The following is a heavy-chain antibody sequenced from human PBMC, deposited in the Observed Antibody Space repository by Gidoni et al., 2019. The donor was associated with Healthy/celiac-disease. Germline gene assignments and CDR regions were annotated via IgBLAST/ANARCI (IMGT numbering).Heavy chain of an antibody. Sequence: QVQLVESGGGGVQPGRSRRLSCAAAGFTFRRYGRHWVRPAPGKGLECVAVISYDGSNKYYADSVKGRFTISRDNSKNTLYLQMNSLRAEDTSVYYCAKDLAPPSRWLPWGSFDYWGQGTLVTVSS. V-gene: IGHV3-30*18. J-gene: IGHJ4*02. CDR2: ISYDGSNK. CDR1: GFTFRRYG. CDR3: AKDLAPPSRWLPWGSFDY. D-gene: IGHD3-16*01.